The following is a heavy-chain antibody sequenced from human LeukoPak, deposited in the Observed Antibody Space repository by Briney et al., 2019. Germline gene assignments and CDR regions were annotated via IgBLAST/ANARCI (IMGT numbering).Heavy chain of an antibody. D-gene: IGHD3-16*01. V-gene: IGHV3-15*01. CDR2: IISKTDGGTT. CDR3: TTESYDT. J-gene: IGHJ4*02. CDR1: GFTFSNVW. Sequence: PGGSLRLSCAASGFTFSNVWMSWVRQAPGKGLEWVGRIISKTDGGTTDYASPVEGRFTISRDDSKNTLYLQMNSLKTEDTAVYYCTTESYDTWGQGTLVTVSS.